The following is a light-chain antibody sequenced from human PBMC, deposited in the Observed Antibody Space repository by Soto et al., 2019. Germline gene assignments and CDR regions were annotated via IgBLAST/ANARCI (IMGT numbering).Light chain of an antibody. CDR2: DAF. Sequence: EIVMTQSPATLSVSPGERATLSCRASQSVGSDLAWYQQKPGQAPRLVIYDAFHRATGIPARFRGSGSGTDFTLTISSLEPEDFAVYYCQQRSNWPTFGGGTKVDI. CDR3: QQRSNWPT. J-gene: IGKJ4*01. CDR1: QSVGSD. V-gene: IGKV3-11*01.